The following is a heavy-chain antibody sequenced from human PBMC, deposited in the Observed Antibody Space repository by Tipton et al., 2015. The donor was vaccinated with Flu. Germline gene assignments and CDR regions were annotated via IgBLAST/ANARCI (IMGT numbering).Heavy chain of an antibody. CDR1: ADSISAYY. V-gene: IGHV4-59*01. Sequence: TLSLTCTVSADSISAYYWNWIRQPPGKGLEWIGYVSYSEDYSGSTNYNPSLQSRVTISVDTSKSQFSLKLSSVTAADTAVYYCARGYSATYGKFDYWGRGTLVTVSS. D-gene: IGHD1-26*01. CDR3: ARGYSATYGKFDY. J-gene: IGHJ4*02. CDR2: VSYSEDYSGST.